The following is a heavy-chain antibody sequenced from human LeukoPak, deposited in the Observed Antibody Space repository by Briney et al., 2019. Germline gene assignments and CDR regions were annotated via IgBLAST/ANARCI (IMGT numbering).Heavy chain of an antibody. CDR3: ARGSTYYYDSSGSDAFDI. D-gene: IGHD3-22*01. CDR1: GGSISSYY. CDR2: LYSSGST. V-gene: IGHV4-59*06. J-gene: IGHJ3*02. Sequence: SETLSLTCTVSGGSISSYYWSWIRQHPGKGLEWIGYLYSSGSTYYNPSLKSRVTISVDTSKNQFSLKLSSVTAADTAVYYCARGSTYYYDSSGSDAFDIWGQGTMVTVFS.